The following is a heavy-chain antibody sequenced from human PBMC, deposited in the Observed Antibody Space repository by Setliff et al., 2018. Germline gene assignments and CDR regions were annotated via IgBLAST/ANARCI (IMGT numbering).Heavy chain of an antibody. D-gene: IGHD2-2*01. CDR1: GGSISSSRYS. CDR3: VRGRPPLVGDY. CDR2: IYYSGST. Sequence: KPSETLSLTCSVSGGSISSSRYSWGWIRQTPGKGLEWIGSIYYSGSTYYNPSLESRVTISVDTSKNQVSLKLSSMTAADTAVYYCVRGRPPLVGDYWGQGTLVTVSS. J-gene: IGHJ4*02. V-gene: IGHV4-39*07.